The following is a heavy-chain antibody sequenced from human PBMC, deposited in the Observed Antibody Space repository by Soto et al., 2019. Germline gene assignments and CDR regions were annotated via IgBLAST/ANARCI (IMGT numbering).Heavy chain of an antibody. D-gene: IGHD3-10*01. CDR3: ARGPYGSGYLAGY. CDR1: GFTFSSYS. CDR2: ISSSSSYI. V-gene: IGHV3-21*01. J-gene: IGHJ4*02. Sequence: GGSLRLSCAASGFTFSSYSMNWVRQAPGKGLEWVSSISSSSSYIYYADSVKGRFTISRDNAKNSLYLQMNSLRAEDTAVYYCARGPYGSGYLAGYWGQGTLVTVSS.